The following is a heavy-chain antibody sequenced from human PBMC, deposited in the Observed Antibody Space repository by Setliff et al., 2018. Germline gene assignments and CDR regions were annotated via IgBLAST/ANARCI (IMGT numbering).Heavy chain of an antibody. D-gene: IGHD3-10*01. Sequence: PSETLSLTCSLSGVTIGGNNYYYWAWIRQPPGKGLEWIGIISHSGSTDYNPSLKSRVTISLDKSRNQFSLHLNSVTASDTAVYYCARASYGWGSHYKIKWFDPWGQGTLVTVSS. CDR1: GVTIGGNNYYY. CDR3: ARASYGWGSHYKIKWFDP. V-gene: IGHV4-39*07. J-gene: IGHJ5*02. CDR2: ISHSGST.